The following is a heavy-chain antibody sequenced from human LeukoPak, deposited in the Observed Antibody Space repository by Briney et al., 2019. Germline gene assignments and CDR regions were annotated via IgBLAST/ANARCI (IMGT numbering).Heavy chain of an antibody. Sequence: GGSLRPSCAASGFTFSNAWMSWVRQAPGKGLEWVGRIKSKTDGGTTDYAAPVKGRFTISRDDSKNTLYLQMNSLKTEDTAVYYCTTDSGVVLVVNGGFDYWGQGTLVTVSS. D-gene: IGHD3-22*01. CDR2: IKSKTDGGTT. CDR3: TTDSGVVLVVNGGFDY. V-gene: IGHV3-15*01. J-gene: IGHJ4*02. CDR1: GFTFSNAW.